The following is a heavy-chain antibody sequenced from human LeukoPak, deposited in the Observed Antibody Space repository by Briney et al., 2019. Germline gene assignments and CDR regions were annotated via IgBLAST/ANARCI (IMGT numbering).Heavy chain of an antibody. CDR2: IKQDGREK. CDR1: GFTFTCCW. J-gene: IGHJ4*02. Sequence: GGSLGLSCAASGFTFTCCWMSWVRQTPGKGLEWVASIKQDGREKFYADSVKGRFTISRDNAKNSLYLQVNSLRAEDTAVYYCARVPGRTRYFDSWGQGILVTVSS. D-gene: IGHD1-26*01. V-gene: IGHV3-7*01. CDR3: ARVPGRTRYFDS.